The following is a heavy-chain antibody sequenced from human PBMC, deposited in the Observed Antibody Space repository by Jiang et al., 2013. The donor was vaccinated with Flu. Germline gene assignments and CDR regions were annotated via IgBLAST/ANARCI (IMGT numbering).Heavy chain of an antibody. CDR1: GGTFSSYA. J-gene: IGHJ4*02. D-gene: IGHD2-8*01. V-gene: IGHV1-69*04. CDR2: IIPILGIA. Sequence: GAEVKKPGSSVKVSCKASGGTFSSYAISWVRQAPGQGLEWMGRIIPILGIANYAQKFQGRVTITADKSTSTAYMELSSLRSEDTAVYYCARGRLMVYAIVPNFDYWGQGTLVTVSS. CDR3: ARGRLMVYAIVPNFDY.